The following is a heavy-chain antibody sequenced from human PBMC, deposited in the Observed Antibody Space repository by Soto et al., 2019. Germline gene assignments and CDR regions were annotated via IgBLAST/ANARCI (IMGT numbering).Heavy chain of an antibody. CDR2: IIPILGIA. CDR3: ARAYDSSGYFDY. Sequence: SVKVSCKASGGTFSSYTISWVRQAPGQGLEWMGRIIPILGIANYAQKFQGRVTITADKSTSTAYMELSSLRSEDTAVYYCARAYDSSGYFDYWGQGTLVTVSS. V-gene: IGHV1-69*02. J-gene: IGHJ4*02. CDR1: GGTFSSYT. D-gene: IGHD3-22*01.